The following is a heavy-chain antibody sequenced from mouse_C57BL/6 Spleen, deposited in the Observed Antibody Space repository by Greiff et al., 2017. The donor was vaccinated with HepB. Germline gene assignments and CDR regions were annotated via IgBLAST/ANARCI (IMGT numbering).Heavy chain of an antibody. CDR3: ARDHYSKGYFDV. CDR2: INYDGSST. CDR1: GFTFSDYY. V-gene: IGHV5-16*01. D-gene: IGHD2-5*01. J-gene: IGHJ1*03. Sequence: EVKLVESEGGLVQPGSSMKLSCTASGFTFSDYYMAWVRQVPEKGLEWVANINYDGSSTYYLDSLKSRFIISRDNAKNILYLQMSSLKSEDTATYYCARDHYSKGYFDVWGTGTTVTVSS.